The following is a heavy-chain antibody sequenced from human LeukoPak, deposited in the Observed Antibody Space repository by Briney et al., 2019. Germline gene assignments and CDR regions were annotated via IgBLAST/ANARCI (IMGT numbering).Heavy chain of an antibody. CDR3: ARGLGDY. V-gene: IGHV4-34*01. CDR1: GVSFSGYY. J-gene: IGHJ4*02. Sequence: PSETLSLTCAVYGVSFSGYYWSWIRQPPGKGLEWIGEINHSGSTNYNPSLKSRVTISVDTSKNQFSLKLSSVTAADTAVYYCARGLGDYWGQGTLVTVSS. CDR2: INHSGST.